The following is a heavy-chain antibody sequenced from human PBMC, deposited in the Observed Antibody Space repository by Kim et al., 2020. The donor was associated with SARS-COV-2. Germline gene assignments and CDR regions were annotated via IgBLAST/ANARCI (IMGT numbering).Heavy chain of an antibody. CDR3: ARHRSSRWYPDYYYGMDV. Sequence: SETLSLTCTVSGGSISSSSYYWGCIRQPPGKGLEWIGSIYSSGSTYYNPSLKSRVIISVDTSKNQFSLKLSSMTAADTAVYYCARHRSSRWYPDYYYGMDVWVQGTTVTVS. CDR2: IYSSGST. CDR1: GGSISSSSYY. V-gene: IGHV4-39*01. D-gene: IGHD6-13*01. J-gene: IGHJ6*02.